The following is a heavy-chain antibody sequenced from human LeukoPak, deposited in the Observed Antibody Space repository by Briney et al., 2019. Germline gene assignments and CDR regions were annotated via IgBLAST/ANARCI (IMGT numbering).Heavy chain of an antibody. Sequence: SETLSLTCTVSGGSISSSSYDWGWIRQPPGKGLEWIGSIYYSGSTYYNPSLKSRVTISVDTSKNQFSLKLSSVTAADTAVYYCARHTAPYSSSWYLLDYWGQGTLATVSS. J-gene: IGHJ4*02. D-gene: IGHD6-13*01. CDR2: IYYSGST. V-gene: IGHV4-39*01. CDR1: GGSISSSSYD. CDR3: ARHTAPYSSSWYLLDY.